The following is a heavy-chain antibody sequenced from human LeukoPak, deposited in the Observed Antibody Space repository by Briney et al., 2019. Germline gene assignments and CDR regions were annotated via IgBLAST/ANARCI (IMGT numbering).Heavy chain of an antibody. CDR3: ARDCGDGPSSYYYGMDV. CDR1: GFTVSGNY. J-gene: IGHJ6*02. Sequence: GGSLRLSCAASGFTVSGNYMGWVRQAPGKGLEWVSVIYSGGSTYYADSVKGRFTISRDNSKSTLYLQMNSLRAEDTAVYYCARDCGDGPSSYYYGMDVWGQGTTVTVSS. CDR2: IYSGGST. V-gene: IGHV3-66*01. D-gene: IGHD4-17*01.